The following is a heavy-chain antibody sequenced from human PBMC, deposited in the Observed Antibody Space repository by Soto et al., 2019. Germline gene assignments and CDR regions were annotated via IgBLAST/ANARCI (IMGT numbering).Heavy chain of an antibody. Sequence: GGSLRLSCAASGFTFRDHYMSWIRQVPGKGLQWISFISKSGDAIKYADSVKGRFTISRDNAKDSLYLHMNSLRVEDTAVYFCARGPDFGAWIAFFDYWGQGALVTVSS. J-gene: IGHJ4*02. D-gene: IGHD4-17*01. CDR1: GFTFRDHY. V-gene: IGHV3-11*01. CDR3: ARGPDFGAWIAFFDY. CDR2: ISKSGDAI.